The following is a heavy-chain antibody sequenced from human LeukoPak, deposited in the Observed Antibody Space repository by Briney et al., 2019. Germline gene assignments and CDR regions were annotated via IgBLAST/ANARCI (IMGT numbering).Heavy chain of an antibody. Sequence: GGSLRLSCAASGFIFGSHGMHWVRQVPGKGLEWVSGISWNSGSRLYADSVRGRFTIGRDNANNSLHLQMDFLRPEDTAVYYCAKVKTELMSGWNYFDSWGQGALVTVSS. CDR1: GFIFGSHG. J-gene: IGHJ4*02. V-gene: IGHV3-9*01. CDR3: AKVKTELMSGWNYFDS. CDR2: ISWNSGSR. D-gene: IGHD6-19*01.